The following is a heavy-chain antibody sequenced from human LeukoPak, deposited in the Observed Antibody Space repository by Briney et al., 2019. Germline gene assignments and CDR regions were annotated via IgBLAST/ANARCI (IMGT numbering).Heavy chain of an antibody. CDR2: TNDNGDRT. Sequence: PGGSLRLSCAASGFTFSTYVMHWVRQAPGKGLEFVAATNDNGDRTLYPISVKGRFIISRDNSKNTLYLQMGSLRPEDTAVYFCASIDATPIWGQGTLVTVSS. V-gene: IGHV3-64*01. CDR3: ASIDATPI. J-gene: IGHJ4*02. CDR1: GFTFSTYV. D-gene: IGHD1-26*01.